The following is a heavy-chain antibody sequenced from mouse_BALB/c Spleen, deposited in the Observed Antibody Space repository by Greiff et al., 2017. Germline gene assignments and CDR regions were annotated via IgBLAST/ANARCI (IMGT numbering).Heavy chain of an antibody. D-gene: IGHD2-1*01. V-gene: IGHV5-9-4*01. Sequence: EVKLVESGGGLVKPGGSLKLSCAASGFTFSSYAMSWVRQSPEKRLEWVAEISSGGSYTYYPDTVTGRFTISRDNAKNTLYLEMSSLRSEDTAMYYCARDNGNYYYAMDYWGQGTSVTVSS. CDR3: ARDNGNYYYAMDY. CDR2: ISSGGSYT. CDR1: GFTFSSYA. J-gene: IGHJ4*01.